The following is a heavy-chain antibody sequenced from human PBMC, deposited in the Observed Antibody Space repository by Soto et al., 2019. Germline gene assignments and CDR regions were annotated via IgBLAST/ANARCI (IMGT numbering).Heavy chain of an antibody. CDR3: ARDPPGYCSSTSCLSYGMDV. V-gene: IGHV1-18*01. CDR2: ISAYNGNT. D-gene: IGHD2-2*01. Sequence: ASVKVPCTASGYTFTSYGISWVRQAPGQGLEWMGWISAYNGNTNYAQKLQGRVTMTTDTSTSTAYMELRSLRSDDTAVYYCARDPPGYCSSTSCLSYGMDVWGQGTTVTISS. CDR1: GYTFTSYG. J-gene: IGHJ6*02.